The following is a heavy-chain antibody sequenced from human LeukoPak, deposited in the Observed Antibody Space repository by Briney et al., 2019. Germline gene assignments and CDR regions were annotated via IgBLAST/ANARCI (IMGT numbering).Heavy chain of an antibody. J-gene: IGHJ4*02. CDR2: IYSGGST. CDR3: AKGGGGYEEDFDY. Sequence: GGSLRLSCAASGFTVSSNSMSWVRQAPGKGPEWVSIIYSGGSTYNADSVKGRFTISRDNSKNTLYLQMNSLRAEDTAVYYCAKGGGGYEEDFDYWGQGTLVTVSS. CDR1: GFTVSSNS. D-gene: IGHD5-12*01. V-gene: IGHV3-66*01.